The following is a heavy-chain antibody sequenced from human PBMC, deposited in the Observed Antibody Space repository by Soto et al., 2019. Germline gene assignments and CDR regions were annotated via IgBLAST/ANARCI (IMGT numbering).Heavy chain of an antibody. Sequence: ASVKVSCKASGYTFTSYDINWVRQATGQGLEWMGWMNPNSGNTGYAQKFQGRVTMTRNTSISTAYMELSSLRSEDTAVYYCARGLSGNRDFCSGYDAFDIWGQGTMVTVSS. CDR3: ARGLSGNRDFCSGYDAFDI. D-gene: IGHD3-3*01. J-gene: IGHJ3*02. V-gene: IGHV1-8*01. CDR2: MNPNSGNT. CDR1: GYTFTSYD.